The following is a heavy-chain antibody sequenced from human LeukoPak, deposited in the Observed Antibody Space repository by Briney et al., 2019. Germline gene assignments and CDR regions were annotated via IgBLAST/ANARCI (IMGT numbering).Heavy chain of an antibody. J-gene: IGHJ5*02. CDR3: AAESSSGFFDWFDP. V-gene: IGHV1-58*01. Sequence: EASVKVSRKASGFTFTSSAVQWVRQARGQRLEWIGWIVVGSGNTNYAQKFQERVTITRDMSTSTAYMELSSLRSEDTAVYYCAAESSSGFFDWFDPWGQGTLVTVSS. D-gene: IGHD3-22*01. CDR1: GFTFTSSA. CDR2: IVVGSGNT.